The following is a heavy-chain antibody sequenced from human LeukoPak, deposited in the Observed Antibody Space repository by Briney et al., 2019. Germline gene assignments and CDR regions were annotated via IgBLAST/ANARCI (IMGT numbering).Heavy chain of an antibody. CDR1: GGSISSYY. V-gene: IGHV4-59*01. D-gene: IGHD6-6*01. CDR3: AREGDPTSSHYYIYYMGV. CDR2: IYYSGST. Sequence: SETLSLTCTVSGGSISSYYWSWIRQPPGKGLEWIGYIYYSGSTNYNPSLKSRVTISVDTSKNQFSLKLSSVTAADTAVYYCAREGDPTSSHYYIYYMGVWGKGITVAVSS. J-gene: IGHJ6*03.